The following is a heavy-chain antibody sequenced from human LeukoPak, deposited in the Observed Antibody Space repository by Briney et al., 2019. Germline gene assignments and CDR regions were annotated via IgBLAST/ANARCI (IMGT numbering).Heavy chain of an antibody. J-gene: IGHJ5*02. CDR1: GGSISSGDHY. CDR3: AREGSGIAVAGNGFDP. CDR2: IYYSGST. D-gene: IGHD6-19*01. Sequence: PSETLSLTCTVSGGSISSGDHYWSWIRQPPGKGLEWIGYIYYSGSTYYNPSLKSRVTISVDTSKNQFSLKLSSVTAADTAVYYCAREGSGIAVAGNGFDPWGQGTLVTVSS. V-gene: IGHV4-30-4*01.